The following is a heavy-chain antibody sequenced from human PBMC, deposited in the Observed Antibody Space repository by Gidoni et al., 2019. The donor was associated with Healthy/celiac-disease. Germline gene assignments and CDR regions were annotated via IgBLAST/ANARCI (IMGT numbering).Heavy chain of an antibody. Sequence: QVQLVQSGAEVKKPGSSVKVSCKASGGTFSSYAISRVRQAPGQGLEWMGGIIPIFGTANYAQKFQGRVTITADESTSTAYMELSSLRSEDTAVYYCARDTYYYGSGSYYNVLGLDYWGQGTLVTVSS. CDR1: GGTFSSYA. CDR3: ARDTYYYGSGSYYNVLGLDY. J-gene: IGHJ4*02. D-gene: IGHD3-10*01. CDR2: IIPIFGTA. V-gene: IGHV1-69*01.